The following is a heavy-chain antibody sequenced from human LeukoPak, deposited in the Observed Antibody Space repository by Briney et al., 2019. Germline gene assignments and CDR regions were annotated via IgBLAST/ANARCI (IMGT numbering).Heavy chain of an antibody. D-gene: IGHD6-13*01. CDR3: ARARGYSSSWYRNSYYFDY. J-gene: IGHJ4*02. V-gene: IGHV3-7*01. Sequence: GGSLRLSCAASGFTFSSYWMSWVRQAPGKGLEWVANIRQDGSEKYYVDSVKGRFTISRDNAKNSLYLQMNSLRAEDTAVYYCARARGYSSSWYRNSYYFDYWGQGTLVTVSS. CDR1: GFTFSSYW. CDR2: IRQDGSEK.